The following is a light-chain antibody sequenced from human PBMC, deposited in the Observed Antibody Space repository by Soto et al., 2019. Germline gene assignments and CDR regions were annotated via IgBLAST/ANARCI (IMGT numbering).Light chain of an antibody. CDR1: QSISSY. CDR3: QQSYSTPWT. CDR2: AAS. Sequence: DIPMTQSPSSLSASVGDRVTITCRASQSISSYLNWYQQKPGKAPKLLIYAASSLQSGVPSRFSGSGSGTDFTLTISSLQPEDFATYYCQQSYSTPWTFGQGTKVDNK. J-gene: IGKJ1*01. V-gene: IGKV1-39*01.